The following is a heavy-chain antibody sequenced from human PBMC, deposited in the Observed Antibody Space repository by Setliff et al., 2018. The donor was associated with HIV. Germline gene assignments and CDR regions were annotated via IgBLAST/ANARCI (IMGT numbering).Heavy chain of an antibody. CDR3: ARDVSWRVRTYIDY. Sequence: PGVSLRLSCEASGFTFSTYSMNWVRQAPGKGLEWVSSISSSSRSKYYADSVKGRFTISRDNAKNSLYLQMNSLTAEDTAVYYCARDVSWRVRTYIDYWGQGALVTVSS. J-gene: IGHJ4*02. CDR1: GFTFSTYS. CDR2: ISSSSRSK. V-gene: IGHV3-21*01. D-gene: IGHD3-3*01.